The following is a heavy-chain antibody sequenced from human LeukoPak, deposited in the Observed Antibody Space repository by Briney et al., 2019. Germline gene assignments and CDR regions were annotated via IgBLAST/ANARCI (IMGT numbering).Heavy chain of an antibody. J-gene: IGHJ4*02. Sequence: GGSLRLSCAASGFTFSSYSMNWVRQAPGKGLEWVSSISSSSSYIYYADSVKGRFTISRDNAKNSLYLQMNSLRAEDTAVYYCARDRDGYNSRSDYWGQGTLVTVSS. CDR2: ISSSSSYI. CDR1: GFTFSSYS. CDR3: ARDRDGYNSRSDY. V-gene: IGHV3-21*01. D-gene: IGHD5-24*01.